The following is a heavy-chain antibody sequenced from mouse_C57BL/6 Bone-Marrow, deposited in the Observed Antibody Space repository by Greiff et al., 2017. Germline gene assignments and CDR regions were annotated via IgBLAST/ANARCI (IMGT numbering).Heavy chain of an antibody. CDR2: IWSGGST. Sequence: VKLQESGPGLVQPSQSLSITCTVSGFSLTSYGVHWVRQSPGKGLEWLGVIWSGGSTDYNAAFISRLSISKDNSKSQVFFKMNSLQADDTAIYYCARIWGPYAMDYWGQGTSVTVSS. CDR1: GFSLTSYG. V-gene: IGHV2-2*01. CDR3: ARIWGPYAMDY. J-gene: IGHJ4*01. D-gene: IGHD4-1*01.